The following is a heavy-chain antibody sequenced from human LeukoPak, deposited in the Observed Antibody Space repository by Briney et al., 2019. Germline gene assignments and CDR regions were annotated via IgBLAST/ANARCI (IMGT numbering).Heavy chain of an antibody. CDR3: ARGTSSTSFYRY. D-gene: IGHD2-2*01. CDR2: INWNGGST. V-gene: IGHV3-20*04. CDR1: GFTFDDYG. Sequence: GGSLRLSCAASGFTFDDYGMIWVRQAPGKGLEWVFGINWNGGSTGYADSVKGRFTISRDNAKNSLYLQMNSLRAEDTALYYCARGTSSTSFYRYWGQGTLVTVSS. J-gene: IGHJ4*02.